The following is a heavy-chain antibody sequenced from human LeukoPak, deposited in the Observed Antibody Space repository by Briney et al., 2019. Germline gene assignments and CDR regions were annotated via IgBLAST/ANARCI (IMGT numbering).Heavy chain of an antibody. J-gene: IGHJ5*02. D-gene: IGHD3-3*01. CDR3: ARHDFYLPMISSFFVH. Sequence: SVNVSCKASGYTFTKYYMNWVRQAPGQGLEWMGIMHPTGDSTNYAQKFQGRVTLTRDTSTGTFYMELSSLTSEDTAVYYCARHDFYLPMISSFFVHWGQGSLLTVSS. CDR2: MHPTGDST. V-gene: IGHV1-46*01. CDR1: GYTFTKYY.